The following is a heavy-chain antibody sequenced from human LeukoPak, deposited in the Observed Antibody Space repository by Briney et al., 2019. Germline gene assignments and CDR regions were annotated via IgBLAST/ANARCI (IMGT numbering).Heavy chain of an antibody. CDR1: GFTVSSNY. CDR3: ARDRFGYGGNSGL. Sequence: TGGSLRLSCAASGFTVSSNYMSWVRQAPGKGLEWVSVIYSGGSTYYADSVKGRFTISRDNSKNTLHLQMNSLRAEDTAVYYCARDRFGYGGNSGLWGQGTLVTVSS. V-gene: IGHV3-66*01. J-gene: IGHJ4*02. D-gene: IGHD4-23*01. CDR2: IYSGGST.